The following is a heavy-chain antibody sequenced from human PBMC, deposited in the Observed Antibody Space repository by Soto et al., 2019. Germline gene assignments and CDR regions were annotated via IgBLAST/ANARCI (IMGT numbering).Heavy chain of an antibody. V-gene: IGHV4-34*01. Sequence: SETLSLTCAVYGGYFSGYYWSWIRQPPGKGLEWIGEINHSGSTNYNPSLESRVTISVDTSKNQFSLKLSSVTAADTAVYYCARVERGTATTVVDAFDIWGPGTMVTVSS. CDR1: GGYFSGYY. CDR3: ARVERGTATTVVDAFDI. CDR2: INHSGST. D-gene: IGHD1-1*01. J-gene: IGHJ3*02.